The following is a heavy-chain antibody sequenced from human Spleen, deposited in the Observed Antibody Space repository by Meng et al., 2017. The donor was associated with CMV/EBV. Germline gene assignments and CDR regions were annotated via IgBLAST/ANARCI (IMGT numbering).Heavy chain of an antibody. CDR3: ASPGHYSNNWFDP. CDR1: GGSISSSSYY. D-gene: IGHD3-3*01. V-gene: IGHV4-39*01. Sequence: SETLSLTGTVSGGSISSSSYYWGWIRQPPGKGLEWIGNIYYTGSTYYNPSLRSRVTISVDTSKNKFSLKLSSVTAADTAVYYCASPGHYSNNWFDPWGQGTLVTVSS. J-gene: IGHJ5*02. CDR2: IYYTGST.